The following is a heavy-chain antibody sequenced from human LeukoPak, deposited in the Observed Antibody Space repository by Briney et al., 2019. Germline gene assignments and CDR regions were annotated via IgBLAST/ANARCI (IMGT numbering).Heavy chain of an antibody. D-gene: IGHD6-6*01. J-gene: IGHJ3*02. CDR3: AREYSSSLGAFDI. CDR1: GGPMSSGGYS. CDR2: IYHSGST. Sequence: PSQTLSLTCVVSGGPMSSGGYSWTWIRQPPGKGLEWIGHIYHSGSTYYNPSLKSRVTISVDTSKNQFSLKLSSVTAADTAVYYCAREYSSSLGAFDIWGQGTMVTVSS. V-gene: IGHV4-30-2*01.